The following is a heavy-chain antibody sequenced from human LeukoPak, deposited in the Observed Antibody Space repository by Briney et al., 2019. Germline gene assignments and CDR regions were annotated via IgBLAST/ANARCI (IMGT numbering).Heavy chain of an antibody. CDR3: PRHVGYEYFDY. Sequence: SETLSLTCTVSGVSISSSGYYWGWIRQPPGKGLEWIVSIYYSGTTYYNPSLKSRVAISVDTSKNQFSLKLSSVTAADTAVYYCPRHVGYEYFDYWGQGALVTVSS. V-gene: IGHV4-39*01. D-gene: IGHD5-12*01. CDR1: GVSISSSGYY. J-gene: IGHJ4*02. CDR2: IYYSGTT.